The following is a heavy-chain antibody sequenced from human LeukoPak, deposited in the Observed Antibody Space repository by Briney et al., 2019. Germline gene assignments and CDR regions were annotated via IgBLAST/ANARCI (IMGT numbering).Heavy chain of an antibody. Sequence: GESLKISFKGSGYSFTSYWIGWVRQMPGKGLEWMGIIYPGDSDTRYSPSFQGQVTISADKSISTAYLQWSSLKAWDTAMYYCARRVGITMTKNWFDPWGEGTLVTVSS. V-gene: IGHV5-51*01. CDR2: IYPGDSDT. CDR1: GYSFTSYW. CDR3: ARRVGITMTKNWFDP. D-gene: IGHD3-22*01. J-gene: IGHJ5*02.